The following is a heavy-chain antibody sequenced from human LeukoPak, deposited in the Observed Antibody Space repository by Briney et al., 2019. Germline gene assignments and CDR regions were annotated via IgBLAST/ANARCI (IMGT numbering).Heavy chain of an antibody. D-gene: IGHD6-13*01. CDR3: ARLNAAAGTGTIDY. J-gene: IGHJ4*02. V-gene: IGHV4-34*01. Sequence: SETLTLTCALYGGSFNGYYWSWIRQPPGKGLEWIGEINHSGSTNYNPSLKSRVTISVDTSKNQFSLKLSSVTAADTAVYYCARLNAAAGTGTIDYWGQGTLVTVSS. CDR2: INHSGST. CDR1: GGSFNGYY.